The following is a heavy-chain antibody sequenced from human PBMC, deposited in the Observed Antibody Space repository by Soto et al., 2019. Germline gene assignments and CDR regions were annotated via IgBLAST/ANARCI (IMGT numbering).Heavy chain of an antibody. J-gene: IGHJ4*02. V-gene: IGHV4-61*01. Sequence: QVQLQASGAGLVKPSETLSLTCTVYGGSVSSGRYYWSWIRQPPGKGLEWIGYIYYSGSTNYNPSLKSRVTISVDTSKNQFSLKLSSVTAADTAVYYCARVRQWLVPVSRRHFDYWGQGTLVTVSS. D-gene: IGHD6-19*01. CDR3: ARVRQWLVPVSRRHFDY. CDR1: GGSVSSGRYY. CDR2: IYYSGST.